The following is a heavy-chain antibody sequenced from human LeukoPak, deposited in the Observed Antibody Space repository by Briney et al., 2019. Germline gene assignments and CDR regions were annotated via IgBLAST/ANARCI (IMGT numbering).Heavy chain of an antibody. V-gene: IGHV2-5*02. D-gene: IGHD2-21*02. Sequence: SGPTLVKPTQTLTLTCTFSGFSLSTSGVGVGWIRQPPGKALEWLALIYWDDDKRYSPSLKSRLTITKDTSKNQVVLTMTNMDPVDTATYYCALTYSLVVTPYFDYWGQGTLVTVSS. CDR3: ALTYSLVVTPYFDY. J-gene: IGHJ4*02. CDR1: GFSLSTSGVG. CDR2: IYWDDDK.